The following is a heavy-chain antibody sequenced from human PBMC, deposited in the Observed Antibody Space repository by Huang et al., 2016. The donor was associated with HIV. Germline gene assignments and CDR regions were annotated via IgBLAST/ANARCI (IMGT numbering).Heavy chain of an antibody. D-gene: IGHD3-22*01. J-gene: IGHJ3*02. CDR3: ARHFSYYDSSGYTPWDAFDI. V-gene: IGHV4-39*01. Sequence: QLQLQGSGPGLVKPSETLSLTCTVSGGSITSSSYYWGWIRQPPGKGLEWVGSICYSGSTDYNPALKRRVTVSVDTSKNQFSLKLSAVTAADTAVYYCARHFSYYDSSGYTPWDAFDIWGQGTMVTVSS. CDR2: ICYSGST. CDR1: GGSITSSSYY.